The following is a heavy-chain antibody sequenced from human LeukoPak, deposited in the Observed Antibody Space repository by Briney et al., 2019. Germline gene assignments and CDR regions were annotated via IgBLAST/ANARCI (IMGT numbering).Heavy chain of an antibody. J-gene: IGHJ4*02. V-gene: IGHV3-30*02. CDR3: FKASDYYDSNFYY. CDR1: GFTFSSYG. D-gene: IGHD3-22*01. Sequence: PGGCLRLSCAASGFTFSSYGMHWVPQATGKGLGWVEFIRYDGSNKYYADSVKGRFTISRDNSKNTLYLQMNSLNAEAMSVCSCFKASDYYDSNFYYWGRGTVVTVSS. CDR2: IRYDGSNK.